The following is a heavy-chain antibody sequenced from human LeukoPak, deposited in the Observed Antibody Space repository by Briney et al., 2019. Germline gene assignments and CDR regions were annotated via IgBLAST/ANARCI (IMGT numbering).Heavy chain of an antibody. CDR3: ARAPPIDY. Sequence: PGGSLTLSCAASGFTFSDHYMDWVRQAPGKGLEWVGRTRNKASGYTTEYAASVKGRFTISRDDSKNSLYLQMNSLKTEDTAVYYCARAPPIDYRGQGTLVTVSS. CDR1: GFTFSDHY. CDR2: TRNKASGYTT. V-gene: IGHV3-72*01. J-gene: IGHJ4*02.